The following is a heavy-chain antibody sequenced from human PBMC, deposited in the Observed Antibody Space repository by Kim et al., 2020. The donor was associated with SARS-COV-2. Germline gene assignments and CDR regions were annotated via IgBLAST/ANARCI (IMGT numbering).Heavy chain of an antibody. Sequence: GGSLRLSCAASGFTFSSYGTHWVRQAPGKGLEWVTLISYDGSNKYYADSVKGRFTISRDNSKNTLYLQMNSLRPEDTAVYYCAPGGHHYYDSSGNYYGMDVWGQGTTVTVSS. V-gene: IGHV3-30*03. CDR3: APGGHHYYDSSGNYYGMDV. D-gene: IGHD3-22*01. CDR1: GFTFSSYG. CDR2: ISYDGSNK. J-gene: IGHJ6*02.